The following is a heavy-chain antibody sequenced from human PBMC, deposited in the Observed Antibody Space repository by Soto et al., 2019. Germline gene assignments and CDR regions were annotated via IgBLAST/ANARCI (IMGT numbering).Heavy chain of an antibody. CDR1: GGTFSSYT. CDR2: FDPEDGET. J-gene: IGHJ4*02. Sequence: ASVKVSCKASGGTFSSYTISWVRQAPGKGLEWMGGFDPEDGETIYAQKFQGRVTMTEDTSTDTAYMELSSLRSEDTAVYYCATSIAVAGAFDYWGQGTLVTVSS. V-gene: IGHV1-24*01. D-gene: IGHD6-19*01. CDR3: ATSIAVAGAFDY.